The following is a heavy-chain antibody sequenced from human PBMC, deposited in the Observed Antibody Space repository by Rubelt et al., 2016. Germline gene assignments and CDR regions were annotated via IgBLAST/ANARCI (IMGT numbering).Heavy chain of an antibody. CDR1: GFTFSSYA. CDR2: ISVSGTET. J-gene: IGHJ5*02. Sequence: EVQLLESGGGLVQLGGSLRLSCAASGFTFSSYAMSWVRQAPGKGLKWVSSISVSGTETYYSDSVKGRFTSSRDNSKSTLYLQMNSLTAEDTAVYYCAGRTAWSAPFDPWGQGTLVTVSS. D-gene: IGHD2-15*01. CDR3: AGRTAWSAPFDP. V-gene: IGHV3-23*01.